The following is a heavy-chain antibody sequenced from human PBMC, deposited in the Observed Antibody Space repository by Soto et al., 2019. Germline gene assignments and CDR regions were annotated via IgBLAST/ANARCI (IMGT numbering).Heavy chain of an antibody. CDR1: GFSFFSYT. CDR2: ISSDNKYI. Sequence: GGSLRLSCAGAGFSFFSYTMTWVRQAPGKGLEWVSSISSDNKYIYYADSVKGRFTISRDNAKSSLFLQMNSLRADDTAAYYCTRSPRSITGTPTGGAQNDYWGQGALVTVSS. CDR3: TRSPRSITGTPTGGAQNDY. D-gene: IGHD1-7*01. V-gene: IGHV3-21*01. J-gene: IGHJ4*02.